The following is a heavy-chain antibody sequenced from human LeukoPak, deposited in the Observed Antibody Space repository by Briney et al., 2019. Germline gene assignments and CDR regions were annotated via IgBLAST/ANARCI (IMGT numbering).Heavy chain of an antibody. CDR1: GFTFSDYY. D-gene: IGHD6-25*01. CDR3: AIINAADDPYAFDI. V-gene: IGHV3-11*01. J-gene: IGHJ3*02. Sequence: GGSLRLSCAASGFTFSDYYMSWIRQAPGKGLEWVSYISSSGSTIYYADSVKGRFTISRDNAKNSLYLQMNSLRAEDTAVYYCAIINAADDPYAFDIWGQGTMVTVSS. CDR2: ISSSGSTI.